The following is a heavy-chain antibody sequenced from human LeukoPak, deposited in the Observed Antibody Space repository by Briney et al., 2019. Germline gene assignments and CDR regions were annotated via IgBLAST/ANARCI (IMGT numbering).Heavy chain of an antibody. J-gene: IGHJ4*02. CDR3: ASVPSGSYGRFDS. V-gene: IGHV4-31*03. Sequence: PSETLSLTCTVSGGSISSGGHYWSWIRQHPGKGLEWIGNIYHSGSTDYKPSLKSRVTMSVDTSKNQVSLKLNSVTAADTAVYYCASVPSGSYGRFDSWGQGALVTVSS. CDR2: IYHSGST. D-gene: IGHD1-26*01. CDR1: GGSISSGGHY.